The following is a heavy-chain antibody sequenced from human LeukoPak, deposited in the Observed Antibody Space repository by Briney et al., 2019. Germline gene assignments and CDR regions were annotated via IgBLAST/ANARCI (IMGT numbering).Heavy chain of an antibody. CDR2: INNDGGST. Sequence: PGGSLRLSCAASGFTFRSYWMHWVRQAPGKGLVWVSRINNDGGSTSYADSVKGRFTVSRDNAKNTLYLQMNSLRAEDTAVYYCARGTYGLRIDNWFDPWGQGTLVTVSS. D-gene: IGHD1-26*01. CDR3: ARGTYGLRIDNWFDP. J-gene: IGHJ5*02. V-gene: IGHV3-74*01. CDR1: GFTFRSYW.